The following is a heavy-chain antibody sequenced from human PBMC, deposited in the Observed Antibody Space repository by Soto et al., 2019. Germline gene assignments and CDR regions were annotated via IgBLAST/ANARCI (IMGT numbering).Heavy chain of an antibody. CDR3: ARYLSLLWFGELGPAANWFEP. D-gene: IGHD3-10*01. V-gene: IGHV4-59*01. CDR2: IYYSGST. CDR1: GGSISSYY. J-gene: IGHJ5*02. Sequence: SGTLSLTCTVSGGSISSYYWSWIRQPPGKGLEWIGYIYYSGSTNYNPSLKSRVTISVDTSKNQFSLKLSSVTAADTAVYYCARYLSLLWFGELGPAANWFEPWGQGTLVTVSS.